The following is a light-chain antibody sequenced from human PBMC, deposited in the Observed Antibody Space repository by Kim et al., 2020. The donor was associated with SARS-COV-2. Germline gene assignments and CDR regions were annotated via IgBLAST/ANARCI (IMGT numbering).Light chain of an antibody. Sequence: EVVLRQSPDTLSLSPGDRATLSCRASQTVTSNYIAWYQQKPGQAPRLLIYAASTRATDIPDRFSGSGSGTDFTLTISRLETEDFALYYCQQYGAPLLTFGGGTKVDIK. CDR1: QTVTSNY. CDR2: AAS. CDR3: QQYGAPLLT. J-gene: IGKJ4*01. V-gene: IGKV3-20*01.